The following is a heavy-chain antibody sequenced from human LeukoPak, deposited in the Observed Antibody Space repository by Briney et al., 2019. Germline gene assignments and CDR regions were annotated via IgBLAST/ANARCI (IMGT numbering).Heavy chain of an antibody. CDR2: INPSGGST. J-gene: IGHJ3*02. D-gene: IGHD3-3*01. CDR3: ARDYGITIFGVAVKGDAFDI. CDR1: GYTFTSYY. V-gene: IGHV1-46*01. Sequence: ASVKVSCKASGYTFTSYYMHWVRQAPGQGLEWMGIINPSGGSTSYAQKFQGRVTMTRDTPTSTVYMELSSLRSEDTAVYYCARDYGITIFGVAVKGDAFDIWGQGTMVTVSS.